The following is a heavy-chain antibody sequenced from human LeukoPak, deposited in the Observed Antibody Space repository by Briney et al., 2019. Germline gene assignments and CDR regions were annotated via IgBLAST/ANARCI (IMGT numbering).Heavy chain of an antibody. CDR1: GGSITTTHW. CDR3: ARGHPRLRSFDI. V-gene: IGHV4-4*02. CDR2: IHHSGAN. J-gene: IGHJ3*02. Sequence: SETLSLTCAVSGGSITTTHWWTWVRQFPGKGLEWIGEIHHSGANNNNLSLKSHVTISVDKSKNHFALKMSSVTAADTAVYYCARGHPRLRSFDIWGRGTMVTVSS.